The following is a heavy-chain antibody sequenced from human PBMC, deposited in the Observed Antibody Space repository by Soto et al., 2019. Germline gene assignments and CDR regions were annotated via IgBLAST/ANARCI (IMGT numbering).Heavy chain of an antibody. D-gene: IGHD2-15*01. V-gene: IGHV1-69*13. CDR2: IIPIFGTA. Sequence: AVQVSCKASGGTFSSGAISWVRQAPGQGLEWMGGIIPIFGTANYAQKFQGRVTITADESTSTAYMELSSLRSEDTAVYYCARDPEYCSGGSCYRYFDYWGQGTLVSVSS. CDR1: GGTFSSGA. CDR3: ARDPEYCSGGSCYRYFDY. J-gene: IGHJ4*02.